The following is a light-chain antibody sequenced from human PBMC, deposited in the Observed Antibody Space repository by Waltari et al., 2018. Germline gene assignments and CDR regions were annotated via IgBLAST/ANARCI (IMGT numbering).Light chain of an antibody. CDR1: QGVSSH. Sequence: EIVMTQSPATLSVSPGERATLSCRASQGVSSHLAWYQQQPGQAPRRLIYGASTRATGIPARFSGSGSGTEFTLTISSLQSEDFAVYYCQQYNNWPPITFGQGTRLEIK. CDR3: QQYNNWPPIT. V-gene: IGKV3-15*01. CDR2: GAS. J-gene: IGKJ5*01.